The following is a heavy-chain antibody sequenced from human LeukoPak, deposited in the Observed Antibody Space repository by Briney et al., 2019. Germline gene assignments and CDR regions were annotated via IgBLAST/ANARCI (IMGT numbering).Heavy chain of an antibody. CDR3: ARGPSYYYDSSGYQAYFDY. D-gene: IGHD3-22*01. V-gene: IGHV3-21*01. Sequence: GGSLRLSCAASGFTFNIYAISSVRQAPGKGLEWVSSISSSISYISYPHSLKGRFSISRDNAKNSLYLQMNSLRAEDTAVYYCARGPSYYYDSSGYQAYFDYWGQGTLVTVSS. J-gene: IGHJ4*02. CDR2: ISSSISYI. CDR1: GFTFNIYA.